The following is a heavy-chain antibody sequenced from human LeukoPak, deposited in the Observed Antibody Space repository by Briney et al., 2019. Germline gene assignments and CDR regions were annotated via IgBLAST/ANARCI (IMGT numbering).Heavy chain of an antibody. V-gene: IGHV4-39*01. CDR3: ARHLIAGSYSSSDNWFDP. Sequence: SETLSLTCTVSGGSISGGSYSWGWIRQPPGKGLEWIASIYYTGRTYYNPSLKSQVFISVDTSKNQLSLKLTSVTAADTAVYYCARHLIAGSYSSSDNWFDPWGQGTLVTVSS. J-gene: IGHJ5*02. CDR1: GGSISGGSYS. CDR2: IYYTGRT. D-gene: IGHD1-26*01.